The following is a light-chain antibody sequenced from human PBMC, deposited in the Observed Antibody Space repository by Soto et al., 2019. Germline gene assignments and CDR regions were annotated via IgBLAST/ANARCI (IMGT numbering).Light chain of an antibody. J-gene: IGKJ2*01. CDR2: AAS. CDR3: QPDNSHLMYT. Sequence: DIQMTQSPSTLSASVGDRVTISCRASQSIYSWLAWYQQKPGQAPKLLIPAASSLEGGVPSRFRVIGRGTEFTSTISSLQPDYFPPSDCQPDNSHLMYTSGQGTKLEIK. V-gene: IGKV1-5*01. CDR1: QSIYSW.